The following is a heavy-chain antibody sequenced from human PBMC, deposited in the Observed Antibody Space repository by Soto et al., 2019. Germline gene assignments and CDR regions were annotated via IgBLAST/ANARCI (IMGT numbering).Heavy chain of an antibody. V-gene: IGHV1-18*01. D-gene: IGHD2-15*01. CDR1: GYTFISYG. J-gene: IGHJ4*02. CDR2: ISAYNGNT. Sequence: GASVKVSCKASGYTFISYGISWVRQAPGQGLEWMGWISAYNGNTNYAQKLQGRVTMTTDTSTTTAYMELRSLRSDDTAVYYCARVYCSGGSCYHFDYWGQGTLVTVSS. CDR3: ARVYCSGGSCYHFDY.